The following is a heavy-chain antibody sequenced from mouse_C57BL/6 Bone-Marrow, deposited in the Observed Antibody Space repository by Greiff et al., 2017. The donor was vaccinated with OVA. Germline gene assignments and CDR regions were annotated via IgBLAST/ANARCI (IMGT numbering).Heavy chain of an antibody. CDR1: GFTFSSYG. CDR2: ISSGGSYT. V-gene: IGHV5-6*01. Sequence: EVKLVESGGDLVKPGGSLKLSCAASGFTFSSYGMSWVRQTPDKRLEWVATISSGGSYTYYPDSVKGRFTISRDNAKNTLYLQMSSLKAEDTAMYYCASPLPFAYWGQGTLVTVSA. CDR3: ASPLPFAY. J-gene: IGHJ3*01.